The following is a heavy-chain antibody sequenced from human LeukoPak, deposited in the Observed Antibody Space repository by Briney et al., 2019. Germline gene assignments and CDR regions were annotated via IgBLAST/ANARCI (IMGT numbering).Heavy chain of an antibody. CDR1: GFTVSSNY. CDR3: ARDDYGDGNFDY. CDR2: IYSGGST. D-gene: IGHD4-17*01. J-gene: IGHJ4*02. V-gene: IGHV3-53*01. Sequence: GGSLRLSCAASGFTVSSNYMSWVRQAPGKGLEWVSVIYSGGSTYYADSVKGRFTISRDNSKNTLYLQMNSLRAEDTAVYYCARDDYGDGNFDYWGQGTLVTVSS.